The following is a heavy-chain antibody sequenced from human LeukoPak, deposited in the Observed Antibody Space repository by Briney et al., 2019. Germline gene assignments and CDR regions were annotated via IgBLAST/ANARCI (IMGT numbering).Heavy chain of an antibody. CDR2: ISSSSSTI. CDR1: GFTFSSYS. CDR3: ARDRPPDYSSSFDY. Sequence: QPGGSLRLSCAASGFTFSSYSMNWVRQAPGKGLEWVSYISSSSSTIYYADSVKGRFTISRDNAKNSLYLQMNSLRAEDTAVYYCARDRPPDYSSSFDYWGQGTLVTVSS. V-gene: IGHV3-48*01. J-gene: IGHJ4*02. D-gene: IGHD6-6*01.